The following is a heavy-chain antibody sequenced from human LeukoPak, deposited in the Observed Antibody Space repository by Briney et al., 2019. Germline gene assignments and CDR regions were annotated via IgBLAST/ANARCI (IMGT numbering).Heavy chain of an antibody. V-gene: IGHV3-11*06. CDR1: GFPFSEYS. J-gene: IGHJ4*02. CDR3: ARDHNYAFDN. Sequence: GGSLRLSCAASGFPFSEYSMNWVRQAPGKGLEWISYIGISSGNTKYADSVKGRFTVSADNARNSLYLQMNSQRVEDTAVYYCARDHNYAFDNWGQGTLVTVSP. CDR2: IGISSGNT. D-gene: IGHD1-1*01.